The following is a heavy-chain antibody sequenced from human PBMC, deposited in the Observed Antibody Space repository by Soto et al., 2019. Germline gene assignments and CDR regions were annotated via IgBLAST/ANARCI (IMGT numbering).Heavy chain of an antibody. V-gene: IGHV4-31*03. D-gene: IGHD5-18*01. CDR1: GVSIISGDYY. J-gene: IGHJ4*02. CDR2: IYYSGST. CDR3: ARSGYSYGPNPLLY. Sequence: SETLSLTCPISGVSIISGDYYWSCIRQHPGKGLEWIGYIYYSGSTYYNPSLKSRVTISVDTSKNQFSLELSSVTAADTAVYYCARSGYSYGPNPLLYWGQGTLVTVS.